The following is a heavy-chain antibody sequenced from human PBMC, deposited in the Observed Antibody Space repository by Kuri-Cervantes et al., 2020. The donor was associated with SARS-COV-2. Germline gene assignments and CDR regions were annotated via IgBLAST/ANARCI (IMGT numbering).Heavy chain of an antibody. Sequence: SETLSLTCAVYGGSFSGYYWGWIRQPPGKGLEWIGSIHYSGSTYYNPSLKTRVTISVDTSKNQFSLRLSSVTAADTAVYYCARLYDSSGYYYPAFDYWGQGTLVTVSS. CDR3: ARLYDSSGYYYPAFDY. CDR2: IHYSGST. CDR1: GGSFSGYY. D-gene: IGHD3-22*01. J-gene: IGHJ4*02. V-gene: IGHV4-34*01.